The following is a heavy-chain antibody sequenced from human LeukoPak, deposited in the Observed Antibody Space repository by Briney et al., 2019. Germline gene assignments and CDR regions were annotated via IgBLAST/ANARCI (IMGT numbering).Heavy chain of an antibody. CDR3: ARGLVPGFLDY. Sequence: GGSLRLSCAASGLTFHNTWMHWIRQAPGEGLVWVSRIINDGITTTYADSVKGRFTISRDNAKKTLYLQMNSLRAEDTAVYYCARGLVPGFLDYWGQGTPVTVSS. D-gene: IGHD4-11*01. CDR2: IINDGITT. V-gene: IGHV3-74*01. J-gene: IGHJ4*02. CDR1: GLTFHNTW.